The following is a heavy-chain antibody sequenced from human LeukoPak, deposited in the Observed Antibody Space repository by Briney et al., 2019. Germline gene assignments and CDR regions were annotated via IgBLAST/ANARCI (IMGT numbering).Heavy chain of an antibody. V-gene: IGHV3-21*01. CDR3: ARLGGITAWFDP. CDR1: GFTFSSYS. CDR2: ISSSSSYI. J-gene: IGHJ5*02. D-gene: IGHD3-3*01. Sequence: PGGSLRLSCAASGFTFSSYSMNWVRQAPGKGLEWVSSISSSSSYIYYADSVKGRFTISRDNAKNSLYLQMNSLRAEDTAVYYCARLGGITAWFDPWGQGTLVTVSS.